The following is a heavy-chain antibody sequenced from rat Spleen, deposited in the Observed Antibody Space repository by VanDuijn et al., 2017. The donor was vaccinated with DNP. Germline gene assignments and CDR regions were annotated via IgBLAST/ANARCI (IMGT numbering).Heavy chain of an antibody. D-gene: IGHD1-12*03. CDR3: VKEGGSYDGYYPYFDF. Sequence: EVQLVESGGGLVQPGRSLKLSCAASGFTFSFYGMAWVRQAPKKGLEWVASITASGGSTSYRDSVKGRFTISRDNAKSTLYLQMDSLRSEDMATYYCVKEGGSYDGYYPYFDFWGQGIMVTVSS. CDR1: GFTFSFYG. V-gene: IGHV5-19*01. J-gene: IGHJ2*01. CDR2: ITASGGST.